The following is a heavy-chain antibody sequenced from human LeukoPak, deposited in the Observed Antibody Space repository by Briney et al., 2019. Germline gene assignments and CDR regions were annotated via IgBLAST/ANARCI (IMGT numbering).Heavy chain of an antibody. J-gene: IGHJ4*02. CDR2: IYYSGST. V-gene: IGHV4-39*01. Sequence: SETLSLTCTVAGGSLSSSSYYWGWIRQPPGKGLEWIGSIYYSGSTYYNPSLRIRVTISVDTSKNQFSLKLSSVTAADTAVYYCATTRVGATRGFFDYWGQGTLVTVSS. D-gene: IGHD1-26*01. CDR1: GGSLSSSSYY. CDR3: ATTRVGATRGFFDY.